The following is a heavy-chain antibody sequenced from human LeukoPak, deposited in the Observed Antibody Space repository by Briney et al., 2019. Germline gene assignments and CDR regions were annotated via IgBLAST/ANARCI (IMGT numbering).Heavy chain of an antibody. V-gene: IGHV1-24*01. D-gene: IGHD3-10*01. J-gene: IGHJ4*01. CDR3: TTREIVVEPAQTSMVRGVLWRSDF. CDR2: FDPKEGER. CDR1: GYTFTSYG. Sequence: GASVKVSCRASGYTFTSYGFTWVRQAPGQGPEWMGGFDPKEGERVYAQNFQGRFTMTEDTSSGTAYMELNSLRSEDTAVYYCTTREIVVEPAQTSMVRGVLWRSDFWGHGTLVTVSS.